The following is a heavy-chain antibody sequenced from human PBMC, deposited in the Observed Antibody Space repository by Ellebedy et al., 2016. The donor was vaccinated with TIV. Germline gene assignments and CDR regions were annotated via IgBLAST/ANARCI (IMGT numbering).Heavy chain of an antibody. D-gene: IGHD3-22*01. Sequence: GESLKISCAASGFTFSDHYMDWVRQAPGKGLEWLGFIRSRGYGGTTEYAVSVKGRFTISRDDSKNSLYLKMNSLKIEDTAVYFCTRAYDSSGYYHRYWGQGTLVTVSS. J-gene: IGHJ4*02. CDR3: TRAYDSSGYYHRY. CDR2: IRSRGYGGTT. CDR1: GFTFSDHY. V-gene: IGHV3-72*01.